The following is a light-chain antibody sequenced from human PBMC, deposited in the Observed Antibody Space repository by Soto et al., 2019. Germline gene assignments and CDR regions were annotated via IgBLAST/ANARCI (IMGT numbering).Light chain of an antibody. J-gene: IGKJ1*01. CDR2: SAS. V-gene: IGKV1-39*01. Sequence: DIQMTQSPSSLSASVGDRVTITCRASQSISTYLHWYQQKPGKAPKLLIYSASSVQNGVPSRFSGSGSGKDFTLTISSLQAEDFATYYCQQSYSTPRTFGQGTKVDIK. CDR1: QSISTY. CDR3: QQSYSTPRT.